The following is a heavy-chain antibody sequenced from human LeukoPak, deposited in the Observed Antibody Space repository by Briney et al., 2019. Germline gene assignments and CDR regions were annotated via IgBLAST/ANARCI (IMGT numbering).Heavy chain of an antibody. J-gene: IGHJ4*02. D-gene: IGHD6-6*01. CDR1: GGSISSSDYY. CDR3: ARGRRSSSSLNYFDY. Sequence: SETLSLTCTVSGGSISSSDYYWDWIRQPPGKGLEWIGSISYSGSTYYNPSLKSRVTISVDTSKNQFSLKLSSVTAADTAVYYCARGRRSSSSLNYFDYWGQGTLVTVSS. CDR2: ISYSGST. V-gene: IGHV4-39*01.